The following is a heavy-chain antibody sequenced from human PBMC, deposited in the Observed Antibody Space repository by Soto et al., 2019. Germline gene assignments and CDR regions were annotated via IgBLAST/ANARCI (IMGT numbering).Heavy chain of an antibody. J-gene: IGHJ3*02. CDR2: INSDGSST. V-gene: IGHV3-74*01. CDR1: GFTFSSYW. CDR3: ASISVWEDEGGHDAFAI. Sequence: EVQLVESGGGLVQPGGSLRLSCAASGFTFSSYWMHWVRQAPGKGLVWVSRINSDGSSTSYADSVKGRFTISRDNAKNTLYLQMNSLRAEDTAVYYCASISVWEDEGGHDAFAIWGQGTMVTVSS. D-gene: IGHD1-26*01.